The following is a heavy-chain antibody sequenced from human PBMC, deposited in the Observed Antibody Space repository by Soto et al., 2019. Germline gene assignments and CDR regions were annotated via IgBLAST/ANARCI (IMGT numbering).Heavy chain of an antibody. CDR1: EYTFSTYS. Sequence: ASVKVSCKASEYTFSTYSLHWVRQAPGQGLEWMGIINPTTTSTSDAQKFQGRVTMTRDTSTSTVYLELSSLRSEDTAVYYCARDLYSRSWYVRAFDMWGQGTMVTVSS. J-gene: IGHJ3*02. CDR2: INPTTTST. CDR3: ARDLYSRSWYVRAFDM. V-gene: IGHV1-46*03. D-gene: IGHD6-13*01.